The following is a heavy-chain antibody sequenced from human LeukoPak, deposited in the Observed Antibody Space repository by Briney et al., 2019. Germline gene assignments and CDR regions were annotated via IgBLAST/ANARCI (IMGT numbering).Heavy chain of an antibody. D-gene: IGHD1-26*01. V-gene: IGHV1-8*01. Sequence: ASVKVSCKASGYTFTSYDINWVRQATGQGREWMGWRNPNSGNTGYAQKFQGRVTITRNTSISTAYMELSSLRSEDTAVYYCARDGGYSGSYGDAFDIWGQGTMVTVSS. CDR1: GYTFTSYD. CDR3: ARDGGYSGSYGDAFDI. CDR2: RNPNSGNT. J-gene: IGHJ3*02.